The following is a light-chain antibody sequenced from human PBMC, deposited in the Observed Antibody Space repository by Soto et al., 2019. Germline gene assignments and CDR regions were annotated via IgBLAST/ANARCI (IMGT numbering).Light chain of an antibody. CDR3: VLFRGRGTSL. V-gene: IGLV8-61*01. Sequence: QTVVTQEPSFSVSPGGTVTLTCGLSSGSVSTSHHPTWYQQTPGQPPRTLIYSTNIRSSGVPDRFSGSILENKAALTITGAQSDDECDYHCVLFRGRGTSLFGGATKRTVL. J-gene: IGLJ3*02. CDR2: STN. CDR1: SGSVSTSHH.